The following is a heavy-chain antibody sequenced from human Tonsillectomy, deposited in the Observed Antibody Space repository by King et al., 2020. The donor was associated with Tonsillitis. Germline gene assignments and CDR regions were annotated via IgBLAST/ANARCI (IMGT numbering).Heavy chain of an antibody. J-gene: IGHJ4*02. CDR3: ARDGSGNVLDY. CDR1: RGTFSSYA. V-gene: IGHV1-69*04. CDR2: IIPVLGLA. D-gene: IGHD3-10*01. Sequence: QLVQSGAEVKKPGSSVKVSCQASRGTFSSYAITWLRQAPGQGREWMGMIIPVLGLANFAQKFQGRVRITADKSTSTAYMELSSLRSEDTAVYYCARDGSGNVLDYWGQGTLVTVSS.